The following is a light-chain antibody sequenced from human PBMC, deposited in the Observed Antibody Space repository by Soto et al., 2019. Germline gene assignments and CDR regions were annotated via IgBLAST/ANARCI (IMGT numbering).Light chain of an antibody. CDR1: QDIGDY. V-gene: IGKV1-33*01. CDR3: QQYDKLPYT. Sequence: DIQMTHSPSSLSASVGDRVTITCQASQDIGDYLNCFQQRQGKAPRLLITDASTLKTGVPSRFSASGAGTDFIFTISSLQPENLATYYWQQYDKLPYTFGHGTKLEIK. J-gene: IGKJ2*01. CDR2: DAS.